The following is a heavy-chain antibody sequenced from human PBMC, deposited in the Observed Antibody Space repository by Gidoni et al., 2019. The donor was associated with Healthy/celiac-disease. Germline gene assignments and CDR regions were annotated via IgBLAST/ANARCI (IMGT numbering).Heavy chain of an antibody. CDR1: GFSLSTSGMC. Sequence: QVTLRESGPALVKPTQTLTLTCTSSGFSLSTSGMCVSWIRQPPGKALEWLARIDWDDDKYYSTSLKTRLTISQDTSKNQVVLTMTNMDPVDTATYYCARISRVGATSDYYYYGMDVWGQGTTVTVSS. D-gene: IGHD1-26*01. J-gene: IGHJ6*02. CDR2: IDWDDDK. V-gene: IGHV2-70*15. CDR3: ARISRVGATSDYYYYGMDV.